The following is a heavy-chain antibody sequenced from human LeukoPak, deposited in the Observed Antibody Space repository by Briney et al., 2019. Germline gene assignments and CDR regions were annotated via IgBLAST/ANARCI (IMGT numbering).Heavy chain of an antibody. D-gene: IGHD2/OR15-2a*01. CDR3: ARASRIGPSTYYLDY. V-gene: IGHV4-38-2*02. J-gene: IGHJ4*02. Sequence: SEPLSLTYTLSGYPMSSGFYRGWVRHPPGKGLEWIGNIYYSGSTNYNPSLKSRVTISVVTSTNQFPLKLSSVTAADPAVFFCARASRIGPSTYYLDYWGQGTLVTVSS. CDR1: GYPMSSGFY. CDR2: IYYSGST.